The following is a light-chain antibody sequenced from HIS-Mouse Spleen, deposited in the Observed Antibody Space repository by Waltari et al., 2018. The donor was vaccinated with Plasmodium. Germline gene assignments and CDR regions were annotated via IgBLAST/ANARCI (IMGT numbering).Light chain of an antibody. CDR3: SSYTSSSTLV. Sequence: QSALTQPRSVSGSPGQSVPISCTGTRSDVGGYNYVSWYQQNPGKAPKLMIYDVSNRPSGVSNRFSGSKSGNTASLTISGLQAEDEADYYCSSYTSSSTLVFGGGTKLTVL. J-gene: IGLJ2*01. CDR2: DVS. CDR1: RSDVGGYNY. V-gene: IGLV2-14*01.